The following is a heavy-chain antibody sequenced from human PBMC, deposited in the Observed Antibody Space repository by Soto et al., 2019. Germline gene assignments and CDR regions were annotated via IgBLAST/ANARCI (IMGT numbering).Heavy chain of an antibody. J-gene: IGHJ6*03. V-gene: IGHV1-8*01. CDR2: MNPNSGNT. CDR3: ASGHWDFWSGFLTGHYYYYMDV. Sequence: GASVKVSCKASGYTFTSYAINWVRQATGQWLEWMGWMNPNSGNTGYAQKYQGRVTMTRNTSISTAYMELSSLRSEDTAVYYCASGHWDFWSGFLTGHYYYYMDVWGKGTTVTVSS. D-gene: IGHD3-3*01. CDR1: GYTFTSYA.